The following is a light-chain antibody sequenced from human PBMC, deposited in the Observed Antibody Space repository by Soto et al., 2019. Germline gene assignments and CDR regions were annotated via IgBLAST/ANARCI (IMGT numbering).Light chain of an antibody. CDR3: HQYGSSPQT. V-gene: IGKV3-20*01. CDR2: AAS. Sequence: EIVLAQSPGTLYLSPGERATLSCGASQTVVSDYLAWYQQRPGQAPRLLMYAASRRATGIPDRFSGSGSGTDFTLTISRLEPEDFAVYFCHQYGSSPQTFGQGTKV. CDR1: QTVVSDY. J-gene: IGKJ1*01.